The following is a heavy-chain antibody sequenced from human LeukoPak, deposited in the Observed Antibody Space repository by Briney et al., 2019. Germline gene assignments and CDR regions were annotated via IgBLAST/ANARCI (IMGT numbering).Heavy chain of an antibody. Sequence: PGGSLRLSCAASGFTFSSYAMHWVRQAPGKGLEWVAVISYDGSNKYYADSVKGRFTISRDNSKNTLYLQMNSLRAEDTAVYYCAREPHSSCFDYWGQGTLVTVSS. J-gene: IGHJ4*02. V-gene: IGHV3-30*04. CDR3: AREPHSSCFDY. CDR1: GFTFSSYA. CDR2: ISYDGSNK. D-gene: IGHD6-6*01.